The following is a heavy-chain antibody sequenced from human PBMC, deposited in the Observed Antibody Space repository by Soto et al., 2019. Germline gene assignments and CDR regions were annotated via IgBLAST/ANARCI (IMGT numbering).Heavy chain of an antibody. D-gene: IGHD3-22*01. CDR2: ISGSGGST. CDR3: AKDLLFYDSSGYYSGAFDI. Sequence: LRLSCAASGFTFSSYAMSWVRQAPGKGLEWVSAISGSGGSTYYADSVKGRFTISRDNSKNTLYLQMNSLRAEDTAVYYCAKDLLFYDSSGYYSGAFDIWGQGTMVTVSS. V-gene: IGHV3-23*01. J-gene: IGHJ3*02. CDR1: GFTFSSYA.